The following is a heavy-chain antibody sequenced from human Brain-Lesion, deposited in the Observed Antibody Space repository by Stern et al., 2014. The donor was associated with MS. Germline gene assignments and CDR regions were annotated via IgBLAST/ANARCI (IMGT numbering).Heavy chain of an antibody. CDR1: GYRFTSNW. CDR3: ARRGDSSSSGFDY. J-gene: IGHJ4*02. D-gene: IGHD6-6*01. CDR2: SWPGDSDT. Sequence: VQLGQSGAEVKKPGESLKISCKGSGYRFTSNWIGWVRQMHGKGMERRGISWPGDSDTRYSPSCQGQVTISAAKSISTAYLQWSSLQASDTAMYYCARRGDSSSSGFDYWGQGTLVIVSS. V-gene: IGHV5-51*01.